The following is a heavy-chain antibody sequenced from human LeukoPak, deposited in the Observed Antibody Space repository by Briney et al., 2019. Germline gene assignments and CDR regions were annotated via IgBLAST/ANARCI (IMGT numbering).Heavy chain of an antibody. Sequence: SETLSLTCTVSGGSISSYYWSWIRQPPGKGLEWIGSIYYSGSTYYNPSLKSRVTISVDRSKNQFSLKLSSVTAADTAVYYCARGGCGSTSCSNFDYWGQGTLVTVSS. CDR3: ARGGCGSTSCSNFDY. CDR1: GGSISSYY. V-gene: IGHV4-39*07. D-gene: IGHD2-2*01. J-gene: IGHJ4*02. CDR2: IYYSGST.